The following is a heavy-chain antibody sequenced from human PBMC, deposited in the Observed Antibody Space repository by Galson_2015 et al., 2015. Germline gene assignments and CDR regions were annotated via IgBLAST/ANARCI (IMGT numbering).Heavy chain of an antibody. D-gene: IGHD6-19*01. J-gene: IGHJ5*02. V-gene: IGHV6-1*01. Sequence: CAISGDSVSTDSAAWKWIRQSPSSGLEWLGRTYYRSKWYNDYSISVKSRITVNPDTSKNQFSLQLNSVTPEDTAVYYCTKGTGWYFISWGQGTLVTVSS. CDR2: TYYRSKWYN. CDR3: TKGTGWYFIS. CDR1: GDSVSTDSAA.